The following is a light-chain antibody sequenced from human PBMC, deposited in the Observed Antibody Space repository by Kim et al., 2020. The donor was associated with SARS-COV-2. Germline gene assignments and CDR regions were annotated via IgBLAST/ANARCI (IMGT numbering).Light chain of an antibody. CDR3: QQYGIAPPYT. CDR2: SVS. CDR1: QSVCSLC. J-gene: IGKJ2*01. V-gene: IGKV3-20*01. Sequence: PGERASLSCRTSQSVCSLCLAWYQQKPGQAPRLLIYSVSNRATGIPDRFSGSGSGTDFTLTISRLEPEDFAVYYCQQYGIAPPYTFGQGTKLEI.